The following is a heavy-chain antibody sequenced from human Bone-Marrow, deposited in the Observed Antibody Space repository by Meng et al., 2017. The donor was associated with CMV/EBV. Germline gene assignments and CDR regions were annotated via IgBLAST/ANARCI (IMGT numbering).Heavy chain of an antibody. Sequence: GGSLRLSCAASGFTFDDYTMHWVRQAPGKGLEWVSLISWDGGSTYYADSEKGRFTISRDNSKNSLYLQMNSLRTEDTALYYCAKGDSSGYLGADPWGQGTLVTVSS. CDR3: AKGDSSGYLGADP. D-gene: IGHD3-22*01. CDR1: GFTFDDYT. J-gene: IGHJ5*02. V-gene: IGHV3-43*01. CDR2: ISWDGGST.